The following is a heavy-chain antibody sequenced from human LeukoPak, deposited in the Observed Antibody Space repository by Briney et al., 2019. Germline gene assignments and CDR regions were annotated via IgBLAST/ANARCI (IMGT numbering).Heavy chain of an antibody. CDR3: ARDGESGSYLSAFDI. D-gene: IGHD1-26*01. V-gene: IGHV4-59*01. Sequence: PSETLSLTCTVSGGSISSYYWSWIRQPPGKGLEWIGYIYYSGSTNYNPSLKSRVTISVDTSKNQFSLKLSSVTAADTAVYYCARDGESGSYLSAFDIWGQGTMVTVSS. CDR2: IYYSGST. CDR1: GGSISSYY. J-gene: IGHJ3*02.